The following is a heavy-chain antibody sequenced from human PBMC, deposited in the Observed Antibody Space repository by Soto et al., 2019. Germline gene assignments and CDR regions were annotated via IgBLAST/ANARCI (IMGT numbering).Heavy chain of an antibody. CDR2: IIPIFGTA. D-gene: IGHD2-2*02. CDR3: ARRRTRREDIVVVPAAILSDYYYYYGMDV. J-gene: IGHJ6*02. CDR1: GGTFSSYA. V-gene: IGHV1-69*13. Sequence: GASVKVSCKASGGTFSSYAISWVRQAPGQGLEWMGGIIPIFGTANYAQKFQGRVTITADESKSTDYMELSSLRSEDTAVYYCARRRTRREDIVVVPAAILSDYYYYYGMDVWGQGTTVTVSS.